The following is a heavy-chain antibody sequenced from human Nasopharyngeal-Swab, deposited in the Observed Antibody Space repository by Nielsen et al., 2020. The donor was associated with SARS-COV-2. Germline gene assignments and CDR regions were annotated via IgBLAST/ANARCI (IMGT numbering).Heavy chain of an antibody. CDR1: GFTLSTSA. D-gene: IGHD2-21*02. CDR2: ISASGRVT. CDR3: ARGCDADCYRVDS. J-gene: IGHJ4*02. V-gene: IGHV3-23*01. Sequence: GGSLRLSCEASGFTLSTSATIWVRQAPGKGLEWVSGISASGRVTYYADSVKGRLTIFRDNSRNTLSLQMNSLRAEDTATYYCARGCDADCYRVDSWGQGTLVTVSS.